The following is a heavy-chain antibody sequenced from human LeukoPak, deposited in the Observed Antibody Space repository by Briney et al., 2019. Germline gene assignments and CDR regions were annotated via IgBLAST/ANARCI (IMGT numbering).Heavy chain of an antibody. CDR3: ANDEGGSGDNCYSGSQLIGH. D-gene: IGHD2-15*01. CDR2: ISGSGGST. V-gene: IGHV3-23*01. J-gene: IGHJ4*02. CDR1: GFTFSSYA. Sequence: GGSLRLSCAVSGFTFSSYAMTWVRQAPGKGLEWVSAISGSGGSTYYADSVKGRFTISRDNSKNTLFLQMNSLRVEDTAIYYCANDEGGSGDNCYSGSQLIGHWGQGTLVTVSS.